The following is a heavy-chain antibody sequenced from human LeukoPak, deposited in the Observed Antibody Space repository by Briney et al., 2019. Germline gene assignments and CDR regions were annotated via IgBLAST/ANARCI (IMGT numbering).Heavy chain of an antibody. CDR2: ISSSSSYI. CDR1: GFTFSSYS. J-gene: IGHJ4*02. Sequence: PGGSLRLSCAASGFTFSSYSMNWVRQAPGKGLEWVSSISSSSSYIYYADSVKGRFTISRDNAKNSLYLQMNSLRAEDTAVYYCARDNVFGYSSGLNDYWGQGTLVTVSS. CDR3: ARDNVFGYSSGLNDY. V-gene: IGHV3-21*01. D-gene: IGHD6-19*01.